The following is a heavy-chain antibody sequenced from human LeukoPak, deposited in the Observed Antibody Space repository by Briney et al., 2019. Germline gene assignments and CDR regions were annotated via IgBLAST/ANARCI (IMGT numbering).Heavy chain of an antibody. D-gene: IGHD2-15*01. CDR3: ARAPDGRYCSGGSCYSGYFDY. V-gene: IGHV4-4*07. CDR1: GGSITIYY. Sequence: SETLSLTCTVSGGSITIYYWSWIRQPAGKGLEWIGRIYTSGSTNYNPSLKSRVTISLDTSKNQFSLKLSSVTAADTAVYYCARAPDGRYCSGGSCYSGYFDYWGQGTLVTVSS. CDR2: IYTSGST. J-gene: IGHJ4*02.